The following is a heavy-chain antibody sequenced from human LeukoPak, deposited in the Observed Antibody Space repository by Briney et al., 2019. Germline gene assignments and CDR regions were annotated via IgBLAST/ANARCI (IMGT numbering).Heavy chain of an antibody. Sequence: SGGSLRLSCAASGFTFSSYGMHWVRQAPGKGLEWVAFIRYDGSNKYYADSVKGRFTISRDNSKNTLYLQMNSLRAEDTAVYYCAKGTKLAVAANNYFDYWGQGTLLTVSS. CDR1: GFTFSSYG. CDR3: AKGTKLAVAANNYFDY. J-gene: IGHJ4*02. V-gene: IGHV3-30*02. D-gene: IGHD2-15*01. CDR2: IRYDGSNK.